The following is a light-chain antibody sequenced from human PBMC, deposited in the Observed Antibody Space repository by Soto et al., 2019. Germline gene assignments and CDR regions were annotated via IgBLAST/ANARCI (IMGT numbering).Light chain of an antibody. CDR2: EVS. V-gene: IGLV2-8*01. CDR3: SSHAASGV. CDR1: SSDVGAYNY. Sequence: QSALTQPPSASGSPGQSVTISCTGTSSDVGAYNYVSWYQQRPGKAPKLIIYEVSQRPSGVPDRSSGSKSGNTASLTVSGLQAEDEAYYYCSSHAASGVFGGGTKLTVL. J-gene: IGLJ3*02.